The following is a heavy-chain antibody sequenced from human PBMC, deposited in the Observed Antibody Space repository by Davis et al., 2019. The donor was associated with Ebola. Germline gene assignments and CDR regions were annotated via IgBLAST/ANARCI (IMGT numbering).Heavy chain of an antibody. CDR3: ARYCHYPDCSYFDC. J-gene: IGHJ4*02. CDR2: ISATEAHT. CDR1: GFTFSNYD. Sequence: GEPLKISCAASGFTFSNYDMSWVRQVPGKGLEWVSTISATEAHTHYSDSVRGRFTISRDNSKNTLYLQMNSLRAEDTATYYCARYCHYPDCSYFDCWGQGTVVAVSS. D-gene: IGHD2-15*01. V-gene: IGHV3-23*01.